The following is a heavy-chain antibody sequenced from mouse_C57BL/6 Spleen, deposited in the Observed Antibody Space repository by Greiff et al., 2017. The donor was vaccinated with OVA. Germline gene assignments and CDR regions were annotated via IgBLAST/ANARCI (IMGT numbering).Heavy chain of an antibody. CDR1: GYTFTSYW. CDR3: ARGAPYDYDRLLDY. V-gene: IGHV1-55*01. J-gene: IGHJ2*01. D-gene: IGHD2-4*01. Sequence: QVQLQQSGAELVKPGASVKMSCKASGYTFTSYWITWVKQRPGQGLEWIGDIYPGSGSTNYNEKFKSKATLTVDTSSSTAYMQLSSLTSEDSAVYYCARGAPYDYDRLLDYWGQGTTLTVSS. CDR2: IYPGSGST.